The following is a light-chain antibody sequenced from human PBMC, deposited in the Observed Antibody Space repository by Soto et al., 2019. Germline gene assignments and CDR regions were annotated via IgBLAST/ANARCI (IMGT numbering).Light chain of an antibody. Sequence: EIVLTQSPGTLSLSPGRRATLSCRASQTITSSSLAWYQQRPGQAPRLLIYGASTRATGVPDRFSGRGSGTDFTLTISRLQPEDFAVYYCQHYGRSDPITFGPGTKVDIK. CDR1: QTITSSS. CDR3: QHYGRSDPIT. J-gene: IGKJ3*01. V-gene: IGKV3-20*01. CDR2: GAS.